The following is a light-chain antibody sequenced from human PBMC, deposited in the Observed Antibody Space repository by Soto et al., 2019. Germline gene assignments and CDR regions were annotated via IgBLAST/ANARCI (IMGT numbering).Light chain of an antibody. CDR1: QSVSVN. J-gene: IGKJ5*01. CDR3: QQYGSSEII. V-gene: IGKV3-15*01. CDR2: GAS. Sequence: EIVMTQSPATLSVSPGERATLSCRASQSVSVNLAWYQQKPGQPPRLLIYGASTRATGIPARFSGSVSGTDFTLTITRLEPEDFAVFYCQQYGSSEIIFGQGTRLEI.